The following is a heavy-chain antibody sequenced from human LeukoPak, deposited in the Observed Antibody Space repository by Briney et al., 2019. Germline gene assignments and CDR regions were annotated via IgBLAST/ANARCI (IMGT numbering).Heavy chain of an antibody. D-gene: IGHD6-19*01. J-gene: IGHJ5*02. Sequence: PSETLSLTCTVSGGSISSYYWCWIRQPPGKGLEWIGYIYYSGSTNYNPSLKSRVTISVDTSKNQFSLKLSSVTAADTAVYYCAGIAVAGTNWFDPWGQGTLVTVSS. CDR1: GGSISSYY. CDR3: AGIAVAGTNWFDP. CDR2: IYYSGST. V-gene: IGHV4-59*01.